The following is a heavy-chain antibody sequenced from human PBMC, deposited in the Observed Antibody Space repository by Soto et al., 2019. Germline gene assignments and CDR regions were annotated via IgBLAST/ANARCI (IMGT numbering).Heavy chain of an antibody. J-gene: IGHJ4*02. Sequence: QVQLVESGGGVVQPGRSLRLSCAASGFTFSSFGMHWVRQAPGKGLEWVALISYDGSDKYYTDSVKGRFTISRDNSKNTVYLQMNSLRGEDTAVYHCATVKYSSGWCYWGQGTLVTVSS. CDR3: ATVKYSSGWCY. D-gene: IGHD6-19*01. V-gene: IGHV3-30*03. CDR1: GFTFSSFG. CDR2: ISYDGSDK.